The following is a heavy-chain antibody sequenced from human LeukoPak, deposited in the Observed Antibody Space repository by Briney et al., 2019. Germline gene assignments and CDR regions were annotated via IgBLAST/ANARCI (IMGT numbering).Heavy chain of an antibody. CDR2: TWYDGSNK. D-gene: IGHD6-19*01. Sequence: GGSLRLSCAASGFTFSSYGVHWVRRAPGKGLEWVAVTWYDGSNKYYADSVKGRFTISRDNSKNTLYLQMNSLRAEDTAVYYCARGSAAAVAGTGEDFDYWGQGTLVTVSS. V-gene: IGHV3-33*01. CDR3: ARGSAAAVAGTGEDFDY. J-gene: IGHJ4*02. CDR1: GFTFSSYG.